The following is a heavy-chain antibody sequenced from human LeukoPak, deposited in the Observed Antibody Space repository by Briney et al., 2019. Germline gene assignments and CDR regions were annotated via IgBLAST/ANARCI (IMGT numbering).Heavy chain of an antibody. V-gene: IGHV1-18*01. Sequence: ASVKVSCKASGYTFTNYDISWVRQAPGQGLEWMRWISAYNGNINYAQNFQGRVTMTTDTSTSTAYMELRSLRSDDTAVYYCARGRYCSSTSCSPSFYFDFWGQGTLVTVSS. CDR3: ARGRYCSSTSCSPSFYFDF. CDR2: ISAYNGNI. D-gene: IGHD2-2*01. J-gene: IGHJ4*02. CDR1: GYTFTNYD.